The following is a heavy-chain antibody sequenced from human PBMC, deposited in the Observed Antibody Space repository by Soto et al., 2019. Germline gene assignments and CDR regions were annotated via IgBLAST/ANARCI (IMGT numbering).Heavy chain of an antibody. CDR2: ISYDGTNI. J-gene: IGHJ6*02. CDR3: ARDGGPAPFDYYYGMDV. Sequence: QVHLVESGGGVVQPGRSLRLACVASGFSFSNSSMHWVRQAPGKGLEWVAFISYDGTNINHADSVRGRFTIARDKSKNTLFLQMTSLKGEDTAVYYCARDGGPAPFDYYYGMDVWGQGTTVTVSS. D-gene: IGHD3-16*01. CDR1: GFSFSNSS. V-gene: IGHV3-30-3*01.